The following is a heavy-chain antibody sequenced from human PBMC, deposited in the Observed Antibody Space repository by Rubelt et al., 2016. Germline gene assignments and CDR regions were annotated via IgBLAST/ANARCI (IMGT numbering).Heavy chain of an antibody. CDR1: GFSLSTSGVG. V-gene: IGHV2-70*12. Sequence: QITLKESGPTLVKPTQTLTLTCTFSGFSLSTSGVGVGWIRQPPGKALEWLALIDWDDDKYYSTSLKTRLTISKDTSKNQVVLTMSNMDPVDTATYYCARMRIAASAYYYYGMDVWGQGTTVTVSS. CDR2: IDWDDDK. CDR3: ARMRIAASAYYYYGMDV. D-gene: IGHD6-25*01. J-gene: IGHJ6*02.